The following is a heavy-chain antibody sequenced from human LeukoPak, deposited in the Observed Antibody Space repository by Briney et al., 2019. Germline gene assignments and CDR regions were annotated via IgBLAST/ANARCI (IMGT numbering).Heavy chain of an antibody. CDR1: GFSFSTYG. D-gene: IGHD3-16*01. CDR2: IWNAGTNT. J-gene: IGHJ4*02. CDR3: AGDTPPGGDYYFDY. Sequence: GSLRLSCVASGFSFSTYGMHWVRQAPGKGLEWVALIWNAGTNTYYADSVKGRFTISRDNSKNTLYLQMNSLRAEDTAVYYCAGDTPPGGDYYFDYWGQGTLVIVSS. V-gene: IGHV3-33*01.